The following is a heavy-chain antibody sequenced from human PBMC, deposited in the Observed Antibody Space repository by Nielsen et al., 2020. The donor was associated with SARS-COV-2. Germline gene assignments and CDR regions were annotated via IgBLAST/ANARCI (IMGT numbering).Heavy chain of an antibody. CDR3: AEATLGH. J-gene: IGHJ4*02. D-gene: IGHD1-26*01. V-gene: IGHV3-74*01. Sequence: GESLKISCAASGITFRSFWMHWVRQVPGKGLVWVSRISGDGGSIHYADFVKGRFTISRDNARSTVFLQMNGLTAEDTGVYFCAEATLGHWGQGTLVTVSS. CDR1: GITFRSFW. CDR2: ISGDGGSI.